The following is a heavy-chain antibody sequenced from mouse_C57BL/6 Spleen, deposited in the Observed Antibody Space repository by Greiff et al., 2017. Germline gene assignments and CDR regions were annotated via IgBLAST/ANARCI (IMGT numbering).Heavy chain of an antibody. CDR3: ARSPITAVVARNAMDD. J-gene: IGHJ4*01. D-gene: IGHD1-1*01. CDR2: IHPKSGST. Sequence: QVQLQQPGAELVKPGASVKLSCKASGYTFTSYWMHWVKQRPGQGLEWIGMIHPKSGSTKYNEKFKSKATLTVDKSSSTAYMQLSILTSEDAAVYYCARSPITAVVARNAMDDWGQGTSVTVST. CDR1: GYTFTSYW. V-gene: IGHV1-64*01.